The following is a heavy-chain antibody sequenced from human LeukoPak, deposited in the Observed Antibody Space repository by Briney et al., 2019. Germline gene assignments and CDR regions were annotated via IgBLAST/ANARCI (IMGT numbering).Heavy chain of an antibody. D-gene: IGHD6-13*01. J-gene: IGHJ5*02. V-gene: IGHV4-31*03. CDR3: ARDRATAGSIGWFDP. CDR2: ISYSGST. CDR1: GGSISSGGYF. Sequence: SETLSLTCTVCGGSISSGGYFWSWIRQHPGKGLEWIGYISYSGSTYYNPSLKSRVIISVETSKNQFSLRLTSVTAADTAVYYCARDRATAGSIGWFDPWGQGTLVTVSS.